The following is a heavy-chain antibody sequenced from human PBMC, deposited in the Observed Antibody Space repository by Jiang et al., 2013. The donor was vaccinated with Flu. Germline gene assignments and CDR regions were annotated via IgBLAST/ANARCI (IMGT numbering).Heavy chain of an antibody. V-gene: IGHV4-59*01. CDR1: GGSISSYY. Sequence: GSGLVKPSETLSLTCTVSGGSISSYYWSWIRQPPGKGLEWIGYMYNSGSTNYNPSLKSRVTISVDTSKNQFSLKLSSVTAADTAVYYCARGVTYASNYDFWSGYYPYYFDYWGQGTLVIVSS. J-gene: IGHJ4*02. CDR2: MYNSGST. D-gene: IGHD3-3*01. CDR3: ARGVTYASNYDFWSGYYPYYFDY.